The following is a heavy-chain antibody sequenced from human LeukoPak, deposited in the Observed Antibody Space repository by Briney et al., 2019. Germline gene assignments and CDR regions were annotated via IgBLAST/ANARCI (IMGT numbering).Heavy chain of an antibody. J-gene: IGHJ4*02. CDR2: ISSNGGST. CDR3: VKRGGGSRKSPFDY. V-gene: IGHV3-64D*09. CDR1: GFTFSSYA. Sequence: PGRSLRLSCAASGFTFSSYAMHWVCQAPGKGLEYVSAISSNGGSTYYADSVKGRFTISRDNSKNTLYLQMSSLRAEDAAVYYCVKRGGGSRKSPFDYWGQGTLVTVSS. D-gene: IGHD2-15*01.